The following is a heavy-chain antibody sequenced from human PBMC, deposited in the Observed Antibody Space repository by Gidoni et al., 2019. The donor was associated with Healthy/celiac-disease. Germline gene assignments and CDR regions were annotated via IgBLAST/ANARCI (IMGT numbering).Heavy chain of an antibody. V-gene: IGHV3-30-3*01. CDR3: ARTSYYCSSTSCYWNWFDP. CDR2: ISYDGSNK. Sequence: QVQLVESGGGVVQPGRSLRLSCAASGFTFSRFAMHWVRQAPGKGLEWVAVISYDGSNKYYADSVKGRFTISRDNSKNTLYLQMNSLRAEDTAVYYCARTSYYCSSTSCYWNWFDPWGQGTLVTVSS. CDR1: GFTFSRFA. D-gene: IGHD2-2*01. J-gene: IGHJ5*02.